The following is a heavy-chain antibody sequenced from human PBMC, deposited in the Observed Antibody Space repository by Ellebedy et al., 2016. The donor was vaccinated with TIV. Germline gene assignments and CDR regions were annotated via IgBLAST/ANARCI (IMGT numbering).Heavy chain of an antibody. D-gene: IGHD1-14*01. CDR1: GFPFSSYA. CDR2: ISGNGVTT. Sequence: GESLKISCAASGFPFSSYAMSWVRQAPGKGPEWVSTISGNGVTTYYADSVKGRFTISRDNSKNTLYLQMNSLRAEDTAVYYCSRDLWYYWGQGTLVTVSS. J-gene: IGHJ4*02. CDR3: SRDLWYY. V-gene: IGHV3-23*01.